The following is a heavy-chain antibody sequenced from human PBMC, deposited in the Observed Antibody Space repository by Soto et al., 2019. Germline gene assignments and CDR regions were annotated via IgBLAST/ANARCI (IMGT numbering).Heavy chain of an antibody. V-gene: IGHV3-30-3*01. CDR2: ISYDGSNK. CDR3: ARVAVEMATIHVFDY. Sequence: QVPLVESGGGVVQPGRSLRLSCAASGFTFSSYAMHWVRQAPGKGLEWVAVISYDGSNKYYAESVKGRFTISRDNSKTTLDLQMNSLRAEDTAVYYCARVAVEMATIHVFDYWGQGTLVTVSS. D-gene: IGHD5-12*01. J-gene: IGHJ4*02. CDR1: GFTFSSYA.